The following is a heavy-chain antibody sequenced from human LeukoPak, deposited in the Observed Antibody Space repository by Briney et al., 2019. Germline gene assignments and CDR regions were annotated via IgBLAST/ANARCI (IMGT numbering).Heavy chain of an antibody. D-gene: IGHD6-13*01. J-gene: IGHJ4*02. Sequence: ASVKVSRKASGFTFTKHGISWVRQAPGQGLEWMGWISAYNGDTNYAQRFQGRVTMTTDTSTSTAYMDLRSLRSDDTAVYYCARGMWGVAATDVHYFDYWGQGTLVTVSS. V-gene: IGHV1-18*01. CDR1: GFTFTKHG. CDR3: ARGMWGVAATDVHYFDY. CDR2: ISAYNGDT.